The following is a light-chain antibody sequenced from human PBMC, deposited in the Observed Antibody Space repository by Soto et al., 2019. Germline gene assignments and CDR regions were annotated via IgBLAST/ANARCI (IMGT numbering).Light chain of an antibody. CDR3: QQSYSTPLT. J-gene: IGKJ4*01. V-gene: IGKV1-39*01. Sequence: DIQMTQSPSSLAASVGDRVTITCRPSQSISSYLNWYQQKPGKAPKLLIYAASSLQSGVPSRFSGSGSGTDFTLTISSLQPEDFATYYCQQSYSTPLTFGGGTKADIK. CDR1: QSISSY. CDR2: AAS.